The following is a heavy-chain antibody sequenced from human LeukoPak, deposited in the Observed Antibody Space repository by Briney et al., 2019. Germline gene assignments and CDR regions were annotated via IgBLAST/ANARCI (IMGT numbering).Heavy chain of an antibody. CDR1: GFTFRSYS. V-gene: IGHV3-48*01. CDR3: ARAAPYYYDSSGYSAFDS. J-gene: IGHJ3*02. CDR2: ISSTSSTI. D-gene: IGHD3-22*01. Sequence: PGGSLRLSCAASGFTFRSYSMHWVRQAPGKGLEWVSYISSTSSTIYYADSVKGRFTISRDNAKNSPYLQMNSLRVEDTAVYYCARAAPYYYDSSGYSAFDSWGQGTIVTVSA.